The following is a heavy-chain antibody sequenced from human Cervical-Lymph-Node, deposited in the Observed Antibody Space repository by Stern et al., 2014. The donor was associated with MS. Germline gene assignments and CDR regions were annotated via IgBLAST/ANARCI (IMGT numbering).Heavy chain of an antibody. CDR3: ARDNGARTAFDF. V-gene: IGHV4-31*03. CDR2: IYYSGST. CDR1: GDSMTTGGFY. Sequence: QVQLQESGPGLVKPSQTLSLSCTVSGDSMTTGGFYWTWIRQRPGKGLEWLGFIYYSGSTHYNPSLKSRLTISIDTSENRFSLRLSSVTAADTAVYYCARDNGARTAFDFWGQGTLVTVSS. J-gene: IGHJ4*02. D-gene: IGHD3-10*01.